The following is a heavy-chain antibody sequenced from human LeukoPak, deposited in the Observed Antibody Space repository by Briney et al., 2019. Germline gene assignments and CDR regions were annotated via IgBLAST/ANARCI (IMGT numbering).Heavy chain of an antibody. CDR2: IIPVLNIT. D-gene: IGHD5-18*01. Sequence: SVKVSCKTSGGTFSSSAIAWVRQAPGQGLEWMGRIIPVLNITTYAQKFQGSVTITADTSTSTVYMELSSLRSEETAVYYCARDQGLTAPPPYGLDVWGQGTTVIVSS. CDR1: GGTFSSSA. V-gene: IGHV1-69*04. J-gene: IGHJ6*02. CDR3: ARDQGLTAPPPYGLDV.